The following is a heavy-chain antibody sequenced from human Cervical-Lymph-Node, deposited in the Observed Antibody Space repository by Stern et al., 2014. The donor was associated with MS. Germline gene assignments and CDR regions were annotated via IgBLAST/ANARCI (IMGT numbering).Heavy chain of an antibody. Sequence: QVQLMQSGAEMKKPGSSVRVSCKASEDTFKTYAISWVRQAPGQGLEWVAGITPAFDGAVYAQRFKGRVTITADKLTSTAYLDLNSLRYEDTAVYYCTRGPPPSGNTNSPWGFDSWGQGTLVTVSS. CDR1: EDTFKTYA. CDR2: ITPAFDGA. CDR3: TRGPPPSGNTNSPWGFDS. V-gene: IGHV1-69*06. J-gene: IGHJ4*02. D-gene: IGHD1-7*01.